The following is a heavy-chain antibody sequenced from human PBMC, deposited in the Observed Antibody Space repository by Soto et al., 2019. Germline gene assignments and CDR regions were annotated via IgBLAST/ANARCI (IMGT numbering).Heavy chain of an antibody. CDR3: ARSQGDSSGYYPA. Sequence: ASVKVSCKASGYTFTGYYMHWVRQAPGQGLEWMGWINPNSGGTNYAQKFQGWVTMTRDTSISTAYMELSRLRSDDTAVYYCARSQGDSSGYYPAWGQGTLVTVSS. V-gene: IGHV1-2*04. J-gene: IGHJ4*02. CDR1: GYTFTGYY. D-gene: IGHD3-22*01. CDR2: INPNSGGT.